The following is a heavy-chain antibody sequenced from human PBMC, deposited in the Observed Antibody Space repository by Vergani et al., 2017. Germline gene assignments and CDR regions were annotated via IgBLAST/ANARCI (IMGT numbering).Heavy chain of an antibody. CDR2: IHTNGVI. Sequence: QVQLQESGPGLVKPSQTLSLTCSVSGGSTTSGGFYWSWIRQPAGKRLEWIGRIHTNGVIHYNPSLNSRATISVDTSRNQISLKLTSVTATDTAIYFCARGNPYVDFDIWGQGTMITVSS. J-gene: IGHJ3*02. D-gene: IGHD3-16*01. CDR1: GGSTTSGGFY. V-gene: IGHV4-61*02. CDR3: ARGNPYVDFDI.